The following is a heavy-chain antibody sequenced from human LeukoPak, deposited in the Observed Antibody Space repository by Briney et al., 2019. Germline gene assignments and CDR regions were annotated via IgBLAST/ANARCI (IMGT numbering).Heavy chain of an antibody. CDR3: TRDPYGAYYFDY. V-gene: IGHV3-30*04. Sequence: RAGGSLRLSCAASGFTFSNYAMHWVRQAPGKGLQWVAVISFDGSNKYSADSVKGRFTISRDNSKTTLYLQMNSLRSDDTAVYYCTRDPYGAYYFDYWGQGTLVTVSS. J-gene: IGHJ4*02. CDR2: ISFDGSNK. CDR1: GFTFSNYA. D-gene: IGHD4-17*01.